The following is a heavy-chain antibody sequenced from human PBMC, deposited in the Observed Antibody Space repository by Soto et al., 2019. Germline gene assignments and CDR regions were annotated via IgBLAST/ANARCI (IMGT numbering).Heavy chain of an antibody. D-gene: IGHD3-22*01. CDR1: GYTFTSYG. CDR3: ARTPPECGECVLVYYYDSSGYFDY. V-gene: IGHV1-18*01. J-gene: IGHJ4*02. CDR2: ISAYNGNT. Sequence: ASVKVSCKASGYTFTSYGISWVRQAPGQGLEWMGWISAYNGNTNYAQKLQGRVTMTTDTSTSTAYMELRSLRSDDTAVYYCARTPPECGECVLVYYYDSSGYFDYWGQGTLVTVSS.